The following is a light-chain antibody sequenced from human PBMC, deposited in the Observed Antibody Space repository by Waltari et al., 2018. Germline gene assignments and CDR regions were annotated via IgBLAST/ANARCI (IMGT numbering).Light chain of an antibody. CDR3: QQRANWPLT. CDR2: DAS. Sequence: EIVLTQSPATLSLSPCERATLSCRASQSVSSYLGWYQQKPGQAPRLLIYDASNRATGIPARFSGSGSGTDFTLTISSLEFEDFAVYYCQQRANWPLTFGGGTKVEIK. V-gene: IGKV3-11*01. CDR1: QSVSSY. J-gene: IGKJ4*01.